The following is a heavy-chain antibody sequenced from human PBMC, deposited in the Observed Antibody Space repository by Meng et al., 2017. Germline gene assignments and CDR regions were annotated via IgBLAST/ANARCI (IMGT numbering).Heavy chain of an antibody. CDR2: IDTKTGNP. CDR3: TRDGYSDCSRTSCFDS. D-gene: IGHD2-2*01. Sequence: QGPLVQCGSELRNPGASAKVSCKASGYTLTSYAINWLRQAPGQGLQWMGWIDTKTGNPTYVPGFTGRLVFSLDTSVSTAYLQISGLKADDTAVYYCTRDGYSDCSRTSCFDSWGQGTLVTVSS. V-gene: IGHV7-4-1*02. CDR1: GYTLTSYA. J-gene: IGHJ4*02.